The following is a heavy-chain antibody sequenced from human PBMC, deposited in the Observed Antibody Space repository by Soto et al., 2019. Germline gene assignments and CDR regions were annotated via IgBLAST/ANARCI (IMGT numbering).Heavy chain of an antibody. CDR2: INLNGGST. D-gene: IGHD3-10*01. CDR3: ARDHYGSGSYKVGMGY. V-gene: IGHV3-20*03. J-gene: IGHJ4*02. Sequence: PGGSLRLFYAASGFTFDAYGMRGFRHASGKGLELFSGINLNGGSTGYADSVKGRFTISRDNAKNSLYLQMNSLRAEDTALYYCARDHYGSGSYKVGMGYWGQGT. CDR1: GFTFDAYG.